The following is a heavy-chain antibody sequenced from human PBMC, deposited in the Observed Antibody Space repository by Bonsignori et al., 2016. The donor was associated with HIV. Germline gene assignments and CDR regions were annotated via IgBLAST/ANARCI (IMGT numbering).Heavy chain of an antibody. D-gene: IGHD1-26*01. J-gene: IGHJ6*03. CDR3: ARGRRSGSYYNYYYYMDV. CDR2: INHSGST. Sequence: SETLSLTCAVYGGSFSGYYWSWIRQPPGKGLEWIGEINHSGSTNYNPSLKSRVTISVDTSKNQFSLKLSSVTAADTAVYYCARGRRSGSYYNYYYYMDVWGKGTTVTVSS. CDR1: GGSFSGYY. V-gene: IGHV4-34*01.